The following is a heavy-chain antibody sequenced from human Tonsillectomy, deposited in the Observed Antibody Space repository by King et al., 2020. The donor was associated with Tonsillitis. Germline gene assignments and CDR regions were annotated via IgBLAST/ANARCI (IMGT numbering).Heavy chain of an antibody. CDR1: GFTFDDYA. D-gene: IGHD3-16*02. Sequence: VQLVESGGGLVQPGRSLRLSCAASGFTFDDYAMHWVRQAPGKGLEWVSGISWNSGSIGYADSVKGRFTISRDNANNSLYLQMNSLRAEDTALYYCAKDIPTRYHYVWGSYRYTGLDYWGQGTLVTVSS. CDR2: ISWNSGSI. CDR3: AKDIPTRYHYVWGSYRYTGLDY. J-gene: IGHJ4*02. V-gene: IGHV3-9*01.